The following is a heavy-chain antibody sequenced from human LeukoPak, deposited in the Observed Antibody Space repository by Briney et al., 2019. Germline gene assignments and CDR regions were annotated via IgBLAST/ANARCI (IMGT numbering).Heavy chain of an antibody. D-gene: IGHD3-10*01. J-gene: IGHJ4*02. CDR3: AKDPRPYYYGSGSYYKAPPDY. Sequence: QPGGSLRLSCAAPGFTFDDYAMHWVRQAPGKGLEGVSRIRWNSGSIGYADSVKGRFPISRDNAKNSLYQKMKSLRAEGTALYYCAKDPRPYYYGSGSYYKAPPDYWGQGTLVTVSS. CDR1: GFTFDDYA. V-gene: IGHV3-9*01. CDR2: IRWNSGSI.